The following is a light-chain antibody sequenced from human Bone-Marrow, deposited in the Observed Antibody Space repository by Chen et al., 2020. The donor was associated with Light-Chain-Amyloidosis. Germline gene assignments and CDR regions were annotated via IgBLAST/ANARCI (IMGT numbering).Light chain of an antibody. Sequence: QSALTQPASVAGSPGQSITISCTGTSGDVGTYNYVSWYQQHPGKAPIVMIYAVSNRPSGVSPRFAGSKSGNTASLTISGLQAEDEADYYCSSFTSSSSYVFGPGTKVTVL. CDR2: AVS. CDR1: SGDVGTYNY. J-gene: IGLJ1*01. V-gene: IGLV2-14*01. CDR3: SSFTSSSSYV.